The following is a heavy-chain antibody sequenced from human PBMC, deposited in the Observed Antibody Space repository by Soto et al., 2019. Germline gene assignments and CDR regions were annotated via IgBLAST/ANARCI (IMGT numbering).Heavy chain of an antibody. CDR2: IFHSGST. Sequence: SETLSLTCNVSGGSISGYYWSWIRQAPGKGLRWIGYIFHSGSTSYNPSLRSRVTISVDTSKNQFSLKVNSVTAADTAVYYCAKVRGYASGWRYFDYWGQGTQVTVSS. CDR3: AKVRGYASGWRYFDY. D-gene: IGHD5-18*01. V-gene: IGHV4-59*01. CDR1: GGSISGYY. J-gene: IGHJ4*02.